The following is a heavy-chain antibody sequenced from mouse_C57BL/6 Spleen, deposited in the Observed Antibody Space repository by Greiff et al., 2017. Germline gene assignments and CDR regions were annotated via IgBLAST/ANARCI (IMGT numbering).Heavy chain of an antibody. CDR1: GYSITSGYY. D-gene: IGHD1-1*01. J-gene: IGHJ2*01. CDR3: ANAYGSSPFDY. CDR2: ISYDGSN. Sequence: EVQLQESGPGLVKPSQSLSLTCSVTGYSITSGYYWNWIRQFPGNKLEWMGYISYDGSNNYNQSLKNRISITRDTSTNQFFLKLNSVTTEDTATYYWANAYGSSPFDYWGQGTTLTVSS. V-gene: IGHV3-6*01.